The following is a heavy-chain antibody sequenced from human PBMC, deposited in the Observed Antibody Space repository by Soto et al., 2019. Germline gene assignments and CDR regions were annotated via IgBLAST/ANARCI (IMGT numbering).Heavy chain of an antibody. D-gene: IGHD2-15*01. Sequence: SETLSLTCTVSGGSISSYYWSWIRQPPGKGLEWIGYIYYSGSTNYNPSLKSRVTISVDTSKNQFSLKLSSVTAADTAVYYCASEGGHYGMDVWGQGTKVTVSS. CDR1: GGSISSYY. J-gene: IGHJ6*02. CDR3: ASEGGHYGMDV. CDR2: IYYSGST. V-gene: IGHV4-59*01.